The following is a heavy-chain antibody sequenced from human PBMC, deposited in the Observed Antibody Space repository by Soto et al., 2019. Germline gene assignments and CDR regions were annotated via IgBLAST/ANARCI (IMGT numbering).Heavy chain of an antibody. J-gene: IGHJ4*02. CDR1: GVSISSGGHY. D-gene: IGHD2-15*01. V-gene: IGHV4-30-4*01. Sequence: QVYLQESGPGLVKPSQTLSLTCTVSGVSISSGGHYWRWIRQTPGKGLEWVGYIQVSGDTFYNPALEGRVSMSVDTSNNQFSLDLTSVTAADTAVYYCVRDTSWSRPYWGQGTLVTVSS. CDR2: IQVSGDT. CDR3: VRDTSWSRPY.